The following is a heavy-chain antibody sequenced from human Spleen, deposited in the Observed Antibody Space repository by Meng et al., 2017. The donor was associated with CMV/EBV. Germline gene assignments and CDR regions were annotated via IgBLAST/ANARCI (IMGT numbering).Heavy chain of an antibody. V-gene: IGHV3-21*01. CDR2: ISSSSGFI. Sequence: GESLKISCAASGFTFNSYSMNWVRQAPGKGLEWVSSISSSSGFIYYADSVKGRFTISRDNAKNSLYLQMNSLRTEDTAVYYCARSTPFDYWGQGTLVTVSS. J-gene: IGHJ4*02. CDR1: GFTFNSYS. D-gene: IGHD2-2*01. CDR3: ARSTPFDY.